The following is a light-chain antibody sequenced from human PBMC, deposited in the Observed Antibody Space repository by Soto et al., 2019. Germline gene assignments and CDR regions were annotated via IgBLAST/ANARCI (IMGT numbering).Light chain of an antibody. J-gene: IGKJ4*01. CDR2: WAS. Sequence: DIVMTQSPDSLAVSLGERATINCKSSQSVLYSSNNKNYLAWYQQKPGQPPKLLIYWASTRESGVPDRFSGSGSGTDFTLTISSLQAEGVAVYYCQQYYSSPLTCGGGNKVEIK. V-gene: IGKV4-1*01. CDR1: QSVLYSSNNKNY. CDR3: QQYYSSPLT.